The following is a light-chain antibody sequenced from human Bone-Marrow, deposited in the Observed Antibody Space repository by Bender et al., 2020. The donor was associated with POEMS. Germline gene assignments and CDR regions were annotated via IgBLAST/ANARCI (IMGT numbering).Light chain of an antibody. CDR1: NIGSKS. Sequence: SNVLTQPPSLSVAPGQTARITCGRNNIGSKSVHWYQQRPGQAPVLVVYGDTDRPSGIPERFSGSNSGNTATLTIASVEAGDEADYYCSSYAGNDNLVFGGGTKLTVL. V-gene: IGLV3-21*02. J-gene: IGLJ2*01. CDR3: SSYAGNDNLV. CDR2: GDT.